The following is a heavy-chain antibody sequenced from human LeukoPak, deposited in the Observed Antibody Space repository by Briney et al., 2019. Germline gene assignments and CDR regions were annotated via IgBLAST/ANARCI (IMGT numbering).Heavy chain of an antibody. CDR3: ARCMSELDYGDYAYYYHMDV. D-gene: IGHD4-17*01. CDR2: FYSSTRT. J-gene: IGHJ6*04. Sequence: PSETLSLTCTVSGDSLTSGSGYWSWIRQPAGKGLEWIGHFYSSTRTTYNPSLESRVTISGDTAKNQFSLKLDSVTAADTAVYFCARCMSELDYGDYAYYYHMDVWGKGTTVTVSS. V-gene: IGHV4-61*09. CDR1: GDSLTSGSGY.